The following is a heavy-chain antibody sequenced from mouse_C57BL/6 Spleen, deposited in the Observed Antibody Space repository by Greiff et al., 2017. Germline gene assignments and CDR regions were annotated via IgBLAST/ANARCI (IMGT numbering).Heavy chain of an antibody. CDR3: ARRGTDWDGYYFDY. Sequence: EVMLVESGGGLVKPGGSLKLSCAASGFTFSSYAMSWVRQTPEKRLEWVATISDGGSYTYYPDNVKGRFTIARDNAKNNLYLQMSHLKSEDTAMYYCARRGTDWDGYYFDYWGQGTTLTVSS. V-gene: IGHV5-4*03. CDR2: ISDGGSYT. J-gene: IGHJ2*01. CDR1: GFTFSSYA. D-gene: IGHD4-1*01.